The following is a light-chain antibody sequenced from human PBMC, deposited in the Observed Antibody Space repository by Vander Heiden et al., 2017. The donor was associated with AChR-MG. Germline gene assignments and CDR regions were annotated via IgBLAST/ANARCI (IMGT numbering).Light chain of an antibody. Sequence: QSALTQPASVSASPGQSITISCTGTSSNIGGYNYVSWYQQHPGKAPKLIIFDVSNRPSGVSNRFSGSKSVNTASLTISGLQAEDEADYYCNSYGSGTTVLFGGGTKLTVL. CDR3: NSYGSGTTVL. J-gene: IGLJ2*01. V-gene: IGLV2-14*03. CDR2: DVS. CDR1: SSNIGGYNY.